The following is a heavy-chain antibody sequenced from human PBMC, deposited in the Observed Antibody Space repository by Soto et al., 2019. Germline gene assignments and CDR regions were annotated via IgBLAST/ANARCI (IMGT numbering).Heavy chain of an antibody. D-gene: IGHD5-12*01. CDR1: GFTFSSYD. V-gene: IGHV3-13*01. CDR3: ARQGKGYDLGFRPRGNYYYYYYMDV. Sequence: EVQLVESGGGLVQPGGSLRLSCAASGFTFSSYDMHWVRQATGKGLEWVSAIGTAGDTYYPGSVKGRFTISRENAKNSLYLQMNSLRAGDMAVYYCARQGKGYDLGFRPRGNYYYYYYMDVWGKGTTVTVSS. CDR2: IGTAGDT. J-gene: IGHJ6*03.